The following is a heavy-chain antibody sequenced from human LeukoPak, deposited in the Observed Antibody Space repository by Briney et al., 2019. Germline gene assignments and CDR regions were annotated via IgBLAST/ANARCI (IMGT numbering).Heavy chain of an antibody. V-gene: IGHV4-61*02. Sequence: SETLSLTCTVSGDSISSGDYYWSWIRQPAGKGLEWIGRISSSGSTNYNPSLKSRVTISVDTSKNQFSLKVSSMTAADTAVYYCARGDWKYGDFDRWGQGTLVTVSS. CDR3: ARGDWKYGDFDR. J-gene: IGHJ4*02. CDR1: GDSISSGDYY. CDR2: ISSSGST. D-gene: IGHD1-7*01.